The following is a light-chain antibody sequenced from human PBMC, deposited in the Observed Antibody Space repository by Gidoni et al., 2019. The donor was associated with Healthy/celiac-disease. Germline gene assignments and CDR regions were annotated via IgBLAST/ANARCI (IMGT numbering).Light chain of an antibody. CDR2: GAS. CDR3: QQYNNWPPP. V-gene: IGKV3-15*01. J-gene: IGKJ4*01. Sequence: EIVMRHSPATLSVSPGERATLSCRASQSVSSNLAWYQQKPGQAPRLLIYGASTRATGIPARFSGSGSGTEFTLTISSLQSEDFAVYYCQQYNNWPPPFGGGTKVEIK. CDR1: QSVSSN.